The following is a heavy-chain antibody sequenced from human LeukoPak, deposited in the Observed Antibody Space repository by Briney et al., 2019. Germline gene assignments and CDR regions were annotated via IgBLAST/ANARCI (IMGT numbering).Heavy chain of an antibody. Sequence: PGGSLRLSCAASGFTFSSYWMHWVRQAPGKGLVWVSRINRDGSSTSYADSVKGRFTISRDNAKNTLYLQMNSLRAEDTAVYYCARVTAAMAFDIWGQGTMVTVSS. CDR1: GFTFSSYW. D-gene: IGHD2-2*01. V-gene: IGHV3-74*01. CDR3: ARVTAAMAFDI. J-gene: IGHJ3*02. CDR2: INRDGSST.